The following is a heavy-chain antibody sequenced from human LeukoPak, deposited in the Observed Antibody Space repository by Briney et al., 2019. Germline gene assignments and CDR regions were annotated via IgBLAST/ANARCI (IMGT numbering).Heavy chain of an antibody. V-gene: IGHV4-31*03. D-gene: IGHD3-22*01. Sequence: TLSLTCTVSGGSISSGGYYWSWIRQHPGKGLEWIGYIYYSGSTYYNPSLKSRVTISVDTSENQFSLKLSSVTAADTAVYYCAREVSPTYYYDSSGWDIWGQGTMVTVSS. J-gene: IGHJ3*02. CDR1: GGSISSGGYY. CDR3: AREVSPTYYYDSSGWDI. CDR2: IYYSGST.